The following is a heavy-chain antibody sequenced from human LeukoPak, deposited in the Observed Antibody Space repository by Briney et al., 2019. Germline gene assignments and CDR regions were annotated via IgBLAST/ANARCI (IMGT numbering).Heavy chain of an antibody. Sequence: ASVKVSCKASGYTFTSYDINWVRQATGQGLEWMGWMNPNSGNTGYAQKFQGRITMTRNTSISTAYMELSSLRSEDTAVYYCARVRGGGFIAVAAFDYWGQGTLVTVSS. J-gene: IGHJ4*02. CDR1: GYTFTSYD. CDR2: MNPNSGNT. V-gene: IGHV1-8*01. D-gene: IGHD6-19*01. CDR3: ARVRGGGFIAVAAFDY.